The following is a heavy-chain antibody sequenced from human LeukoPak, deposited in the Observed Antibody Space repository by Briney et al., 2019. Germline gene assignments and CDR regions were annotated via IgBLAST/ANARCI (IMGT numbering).Heavy chain of an antibody. Sequence: GGSLRLSCAASGFTFSSYAMSWVRQAPGKGLEWVSAISGSGGSTYYADSVKGRFTISRDNSKNTLYLQMNSLRAEDTAVYYCAKDRLHIRGGYSSPLDYWGQGTLVPVTS. CDR2: ISGSGGST. CDR3: AKDRLHIRGGYSSPLDY. D-gene: IGHD6-13*01. CDR1: GFTFSSYA. V-gene: IGHV3-23*01. J-gene: IGHJ4*02.